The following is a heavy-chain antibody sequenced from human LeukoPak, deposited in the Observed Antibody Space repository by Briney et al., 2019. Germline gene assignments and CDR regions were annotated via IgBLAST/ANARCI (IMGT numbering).Heavy chain of an antibody. CDR3: ARVGRVVPAAIETWFDP. Sequence: SETPSLTCAVYGGSFSGYYWSWIRQPPGKGLEWIAEINHSGSTNPKPPLKSRVTISVDTSKNQFSLKLSSVTAAATVVYYCARVGRVVPAAIETWFDPWDEGPLVTVSS. CDR1: GGSFSGYY. V-gene: IGHV4-34*01. CDR2: INHSGST. J-gene: IGHJ5*02. D-gene: IGHD2-2*01.